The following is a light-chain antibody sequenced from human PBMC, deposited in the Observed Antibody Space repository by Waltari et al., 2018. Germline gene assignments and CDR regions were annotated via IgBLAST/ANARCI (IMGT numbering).Light chain of an antibody. V-gene: IGLV1-47*01. Sequence: QSVLRQPPSASGTPGQRATISCSGSSSNIGNNYVYWYQPLPGTAPKLLIYSNNQRPSGVPDRFSGSKSGTSASLAINGLRSEDEADYYCATWDDSLRMVFGGGTELTVL. CDR1: SSNIGNNY. J-gene: IGLJ3*02. CDR2: SNN. CDR3: ATWDDSLRMV.